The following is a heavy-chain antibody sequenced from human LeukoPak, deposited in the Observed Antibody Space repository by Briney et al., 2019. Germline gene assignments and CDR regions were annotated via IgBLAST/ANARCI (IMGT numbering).Heavy chain of an antibody. V-gene: IGHV3-23*01. Sequence: GGSLRLSCAASGLTFSSYAMSWVRQAPGKGLEWVAAISGSGDSTYYADSVKGRFTISRDNSKNTLYLQMNSLRAEDTAVYFCAKDRSSSWYFDYWGQGTLVTVSS. CDR1: GLTFSSYA. CDR3: AKDRSSSWYFDY. J-gene: IGHJ4*02. D-gene: IGHD6-13*01. CDR2: ISGSGDST.